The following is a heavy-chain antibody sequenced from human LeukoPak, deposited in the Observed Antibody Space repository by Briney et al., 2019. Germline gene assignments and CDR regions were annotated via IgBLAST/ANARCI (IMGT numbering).Heavy chain of an antibody. V-gene: IGHV3-33*01. J-gene: IGHJ4*02. Sequence: GGSLILSCAASGFTFSSYGMHWVRQAPGKGLEWVAVIWYDGSNKYYADSVKGRFTISRDNSKNTLYLQMNSLRAEDTAVYYCARGRGIQLWEGIAYCGQGTLVTVSS. CDR1: GFTFSSYG. CDR3: ARGRGIQLWEGIAY. CDR2: IWYDGSNK. D-gene: IGHD5-18*01.